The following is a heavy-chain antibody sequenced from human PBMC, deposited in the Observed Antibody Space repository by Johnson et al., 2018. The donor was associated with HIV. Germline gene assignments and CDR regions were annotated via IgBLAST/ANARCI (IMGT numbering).Heavy chain of an antibody. CDR1: GFTFSSYG. Sequence: QVQPVESGGGVVQPGGSLRLSCAASGFTFSSYGMHWVRQAPGKGLAWVAFIRYDRSNKYYADSVQGRFTISRDNSKNTLYLQMNSLRAEDTAVYYCAKGGGLLSAFDIWGQGTMVTVSS. J-gene: IGHJ3*02. D-gene: IGHD2-2*01. CDR3: AKGGGLLSAFDI. V-gene: IGHV3-30*02. CDR2: IRYDRSNK.